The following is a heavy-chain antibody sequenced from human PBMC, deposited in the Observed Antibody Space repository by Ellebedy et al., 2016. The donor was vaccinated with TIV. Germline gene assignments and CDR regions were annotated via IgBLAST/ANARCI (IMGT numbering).Heavy chain of an antibody. J-gene: IGHJ4*02. D-gene: IGHD6-13*01. Sequence: PGGSLRLSCAASGFTFSSYSMNRVRQAPGKGLGWVSSISSNSNYIYYADSVRGRFTISRDNAKKSLYLQMNSLRAEDTAVYYCARGAMAAAGDDYWGQGTLVTVSS. V-gene: IGHV3-21*01. CDR3: ARGAMAAAGDDY. CDR1: GFTFSSYS. CDR2: ISSNSNYI.